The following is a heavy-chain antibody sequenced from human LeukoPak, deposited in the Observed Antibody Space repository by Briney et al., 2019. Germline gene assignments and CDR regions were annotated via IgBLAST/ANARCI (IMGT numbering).Heavy chain of an antibody. CDR2: ISPSGTAR. CDR1: GFTFSSFE. CDR3: TRDGHSSTWYANFDY. V-gene: IGHV3-48*03. J-gene: IGHJ4*02. D-gene: IGHD6-13*01. Sequence: GGSLRLSCRASGFTFSSFEMNRVRLAPGKGLEWVSYISPSGTARYYADSVRGRFIISRDNAMKSLYLQMNSLRAEDTAVYYCTRDGHSSTWYANFDYWGQGILVTVSS.